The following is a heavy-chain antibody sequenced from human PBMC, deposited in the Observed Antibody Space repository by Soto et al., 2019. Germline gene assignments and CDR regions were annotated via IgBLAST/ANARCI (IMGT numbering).Heavy chain of an antibody. D-gene: IGHD2-2*01. J-gene: IGHJ3*02. CDR2: FYPGDSDT. CDR1: GYSFPNYS. Sequence: PRDSLKISGKGSGYSFPNYSIGWVRQMPGEGLEWVGIFYPGDSDTRYSPSFQGQVTISADKSIRTAYLQWSSLKASATAMFYCARQSEYCTTTSCPFDIWGQGTMVTVS. CDR3: ARQSEYCTTTSCPFDI. V-gene: IGHV5-51*01.